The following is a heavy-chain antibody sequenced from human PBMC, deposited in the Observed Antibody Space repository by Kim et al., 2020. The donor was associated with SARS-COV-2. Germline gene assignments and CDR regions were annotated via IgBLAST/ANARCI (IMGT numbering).Heavy chain of an antibody. D-gene: IGHD3-22*01. V-gene: IGHV3-15*01. CDR3: TTWYYYDSSGYYPEYFQH. J-gene: IGHJ1*01. Sequence: KGRFTISRDDSKNTLYLQMNSLKTEDTAVYYCTTWYYYDSSGYYPEYFQHWGQGTLVTVSS.